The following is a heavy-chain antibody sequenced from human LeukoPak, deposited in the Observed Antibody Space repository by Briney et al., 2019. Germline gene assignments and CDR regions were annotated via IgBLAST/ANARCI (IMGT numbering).Heavy chain of an antibody. V-gene: IGHV1-46*01. D-gene: IGHD2-15*01. CDR3: VRLVAAYNYFDY. Sequence: ASVKASCKASGYTFTSYYMHWVRQAPGQGLEWMGIINPSGGSTSYAQKFQGRVTMARDTSTSTVYMELSSLRSEDTAVYYCVRLVAAYNYFDYWGQGTLVTVSS. CDR2: INPSGGST. J-gene: IGHJ4*02. CDR1: GYTFTSYY.